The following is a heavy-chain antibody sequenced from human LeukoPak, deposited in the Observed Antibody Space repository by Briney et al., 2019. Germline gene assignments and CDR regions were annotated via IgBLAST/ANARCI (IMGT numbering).Heavy chain of an antibody. Sequence: PGGSLRLSCAASGFTFSSYAMHWVRQAPGKGLEWVAVISYDGSNKYYADSVKGRFTISRDNSKNTLYLQMNSLRAEDTAVYYCARERGFCSGGSCSTYGMDVWGQGTTVTVSS. D-gene: IGHD2-15*01. CDR3: ARERGFCSGGSCSTYGMDV. CDR1: GFTFSSYA. J-gene: IGHJ6*02. CDR2: ISYDGSNK. V-gene: IGHV3-30-3*01.